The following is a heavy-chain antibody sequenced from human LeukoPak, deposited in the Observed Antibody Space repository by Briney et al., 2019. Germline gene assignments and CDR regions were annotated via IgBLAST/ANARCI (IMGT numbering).Heavy chain of an antibody. D-gene: IGHD2-21*02. CDR2: IWYDGSNK. J-gene: IGHJ4*02. CDR3: AREGLAYCGGGCYLKMYYFDY. V-gene: IGHV3-33*01. Sequence: PGRSLRLSCAASGFTFSSYGMHWVRQAPGKGLEWVAVIWYDGSNKYYADSVKGRFTISRDNSKNSLYLQMNSLRAEDTAVYYCAREGLAYCGGGCYLKMYYFDYWGQGTLVTVSS. CDR1: GFTFSSYG.